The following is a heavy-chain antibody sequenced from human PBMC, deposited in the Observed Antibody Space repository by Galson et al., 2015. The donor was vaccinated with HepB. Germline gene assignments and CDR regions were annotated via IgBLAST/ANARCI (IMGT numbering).Heavy chain of an antibody. J-gene: IGHJ2*01. D-gene: IGHD1-26*01. CDR3: ARSRYSGSYYHWYFDL. CDR2: IDWDDDK. CDR1: GFSLSTSGMC. Sequence: PALVKPTQTLTLTCTVSGFSLSTSGMCVSWIRQPPGKALEWLARIDWDDDKYYSTSLKTRLIISKDTSKNQVVLTMTNMDPVDTATYYCARSRYSGSYYHWYFDLWGRGTLVTVSS. V-gene: IGHV2-70*11.